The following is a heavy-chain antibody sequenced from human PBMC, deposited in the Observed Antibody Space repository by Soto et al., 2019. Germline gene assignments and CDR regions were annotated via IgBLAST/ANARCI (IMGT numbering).Heavy chain of an antibody. V-gene: IGHV4-39*01. CDR3: ARQRGDYVFDN. Sequence: ETLCLSCVVSGVSITSTSYYWGWIRQPPGKGLEWIGTMYYSGRAKYNPSLKSRVTISVDTSKNHFSLSLPSVTAEDTAVYYCARQRGDYVFDNWGQGTLVTVSS. D-gene: IGHD4-17*01. J-gene: IGHJ5*02. CDR2: MYYSGRA. CDR1: GVSITSTSYY.